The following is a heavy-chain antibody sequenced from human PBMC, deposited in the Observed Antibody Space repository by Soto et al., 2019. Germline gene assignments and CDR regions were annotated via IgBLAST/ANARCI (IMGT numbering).Heavy chain of an antibody. Sequence: SETLSLTCTVSGGSINSSTYYWGWIRQPPGKGLEWIGSIYNSGSTYNNPSLKSRVTISVDTSKNTLYLQMNSLRAEDTAVYYCARVAITMIVVVSDYYYGMDVWGQGTTVTVSS. CDR1: GGSINSSTYY. D-gene: IGHD3-22*01. CDR2: IYNSGST. CDR3: ARVAITMIVVVSDYYYGMDV. J-gene: IGHJ6*02. V-gene: IGHV4-39*01.